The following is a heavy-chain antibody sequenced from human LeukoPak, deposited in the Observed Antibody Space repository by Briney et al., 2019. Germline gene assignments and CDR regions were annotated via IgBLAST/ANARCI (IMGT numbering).Heavy chain of an antibody. CDR2: IYYSGST. CDR3: AGRITMVRGAPGWFDP. CDR1: GGSISSYY. D-gene: IGHD3-10*01. J-gene: IGHJ5*02. V-gene: IGHV4-59*01. Sequence: KASETLSLTCTVSGGSISSYYWSWIRQPPGKGLEWIGYIYYSGSTNYNPSLKSRVTISVDTSKNQFSLKLSSVTAADTAVYYCAGRITMVRGAPGWFDPWGQGTLVTVSS.